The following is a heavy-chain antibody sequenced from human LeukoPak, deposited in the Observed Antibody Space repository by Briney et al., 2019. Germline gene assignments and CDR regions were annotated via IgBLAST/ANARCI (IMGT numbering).Heavy chain of an antibody. Sequence: GESLKISCRGSGYRFTSYWIAWVRQMPGKGLEWMGSIYPGDSDTRYSPSFQGQVTISADKSITTAYLQWSSPKASDTAMYYCATPQVSGWNFDYWGQGTLVTVSS. D-gene: IGHD6-19*01. CDR1: GYRFTSYW. J-gene: IGHJ4*02. CDR3: ATPQVSGWNFDY. CDR2: IYPGDSDT. V-gene: IGHV5-51*01.